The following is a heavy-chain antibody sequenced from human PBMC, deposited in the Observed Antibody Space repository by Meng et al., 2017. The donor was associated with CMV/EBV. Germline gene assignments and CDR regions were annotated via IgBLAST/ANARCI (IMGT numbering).Heavy chain of an antibody. J-gene: IGHJ5*02. CDR2: INPNSGGT. CDR3: ARDGAPYGIAAAGGLLFDP. CDR1: FTGYY. D-gene: IGHD6-13*01. V-gene: IGHV1-2*02. Sequence: FTGYYRHWVRKAHGQGGGWMGGINPNSGGTNYEQKIQGRVNMTRDTSISTAYMELSRLRSDDTAVYYCARDGAPYGIAAAGGLLFDPWGQGTLVTVSS.